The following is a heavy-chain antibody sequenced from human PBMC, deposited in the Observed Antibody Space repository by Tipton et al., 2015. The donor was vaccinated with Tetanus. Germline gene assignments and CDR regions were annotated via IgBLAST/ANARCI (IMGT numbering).Heavy chain of an antibody. J-gene: IGHJ4*02. D-gene: IGHD1-1*01. V-gene: IGHV4-61*08. CDR3: ARHNWGHPSVGFDY. Sequence: TLSLTCTVSGDSLSGSDSYWSWIWQPPGRGLEWVAYVYHSGSTNYNPSLKSRVTISIDTSKKQFSLKLTSVTAADMAVYYCARHNWGHPSVGFDYWGQGVLVTVSS. CDR2: VYHSGST. CDR1: GDSLSGSDSY.